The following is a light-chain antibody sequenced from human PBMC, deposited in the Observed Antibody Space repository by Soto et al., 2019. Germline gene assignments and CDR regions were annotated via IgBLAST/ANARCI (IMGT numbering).Light chain of an antibody. CDR2: GAS. J-gene: IGKJ1*01. Sequence: EIVLTQSLGALSLSTGARAPLSCRASQSVSSNYLAWYQQKPGQAPRLLIYGASSRVTGIPARFSGTGSGTDFTLTITRLEPEDFAVYYCQHYGVSLWTFGQGTKVDIK. CDR1: QSVSSNY. CDR3: QHYGVSLWT. V-gene: IGKV3-20*01.